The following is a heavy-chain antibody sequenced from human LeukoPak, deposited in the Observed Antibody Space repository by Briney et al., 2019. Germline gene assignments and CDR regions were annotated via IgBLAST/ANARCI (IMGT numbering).Heavy chain of an antibody. Sequence: GGSLRLSCAASGFTFSNNGMHWVRQAPDKGLEGLALIWFDGSNKYYADSVKGRFAISRDNSKKTLYLQMNSLRAEDTAVYYCGSSDASAYYQSIDYWGQGTLVTVSS. D-gene: IGHD1-26*01. J-gene: IGHJ4*02. CDR3: GSSDASAYYQSIDY. CDR1: GFTFSNNG. CDR2: IWFDGSNK. V-gene: IGHV3-33*01.